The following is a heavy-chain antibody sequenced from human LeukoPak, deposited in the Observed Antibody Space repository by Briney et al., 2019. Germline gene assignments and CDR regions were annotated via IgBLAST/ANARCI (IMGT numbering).Heavy chain of an antibody. D-gene: IGHD1-26*01. V-gene: IGHV1-24*01. J-gene: IGHJ4*02. CDR2: FDPEDGET. CDR1: GGTFSSYA. CDR3: ARDLGAAKN. Sequence: ASVKVSCKASGGTFSSYAISWVRQAPGKGLEWMGGFDPEDGETIYAQKFQGRVTMTEDTSTDTAYMELSSLRSEDTAVYYCARDLGAAKNWGQGTLVTVSS.